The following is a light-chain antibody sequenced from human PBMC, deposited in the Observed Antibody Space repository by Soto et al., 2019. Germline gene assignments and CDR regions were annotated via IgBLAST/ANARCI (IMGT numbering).Light chain of an antibody. V-gene: IGKV1-9*01. J-gene: IGKJ4*01. CDR2: EAS. CDR3: QQTRSYPST. CDR1: QDINSY. Sequence: IQLTQSPSSLSASIGDRVTITCRASQDINSYLAWYRQKPGKAPNLLIYEASILQRGVPSRFSGSISGTDFTLTISSLQAEDFAPYYCQQTRSYPSTLGGGTKVDIK.